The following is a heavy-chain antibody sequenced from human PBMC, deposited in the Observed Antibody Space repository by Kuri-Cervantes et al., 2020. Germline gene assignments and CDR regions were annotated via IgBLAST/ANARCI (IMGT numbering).Heavy chain of an antibody. J-gene: IGHJ4*02. CDR2: ISYDGSNK. V-gene: IGHV3-30*18. CDR3: AKETHFYDYVWGSYRWGEYYFDY. CDR1: GFTFSSYG. D-gene: IGHD3-16*02. Sequence: GESLKISCAASGFTFSSYGTHWVRQAPGKGLEWVAVISYDGSNKYYADSVKGRFTISRDNSKNTLYLQMNSLRAEDTAVYYCAKETHFYDYVWGSYRWGEYYFDYWGQGTLVTVSS.